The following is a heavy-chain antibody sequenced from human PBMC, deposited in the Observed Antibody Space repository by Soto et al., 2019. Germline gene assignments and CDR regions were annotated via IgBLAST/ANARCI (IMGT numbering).Heavy chain of an antibody. CDR2: ISSSSSTI. V-gene: IGHV3-48*01. CDR1: GFTFSSYS. J-gene: IGHJ3*02. D-gene: IGHD3-22*01. Sequence: EVQLVESGGGLVQPGGSLRLSCAASGFTFSSYSMNWVRQAPGKGLEWVSYISSSSSTIYYADSVKGRFTISRDNAKNSLXXQMNSLRAEDTAVXXCATDPYYYDSSGEGAFDIWGQGTMVTVSS. CDR3: ATDPYYYDSSGEGAFDI.